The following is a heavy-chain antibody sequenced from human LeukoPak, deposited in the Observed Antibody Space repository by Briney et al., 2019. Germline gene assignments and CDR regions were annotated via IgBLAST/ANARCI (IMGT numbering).Heavy chain of an antibody. J-gene: IGHJ6*02. CDR1: GFIVNSYV. D-gene: IGHD2-8*01. CDR2: IRGSGGST. V-gene: IGHV3-23*01. Sequence: PGGSLILSCAASGFIVNSYVMSWVRQAPGKGLEWVSLIRGSGGSTYYADSVRGRFTISRDNFKNTLYLQMNSLRAEDTAVYYCAKDMGYFTGMDVWGQGTTVTVSS. CDR3: AKDMGYFTGMDV.